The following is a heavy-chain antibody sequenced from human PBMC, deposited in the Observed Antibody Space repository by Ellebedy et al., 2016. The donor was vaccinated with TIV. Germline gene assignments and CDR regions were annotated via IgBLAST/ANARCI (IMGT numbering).Heavy chain of an antibody. V-gene: IGHV1-3*04. D-gene: IGHD3-3*01. CDR2: INTGNGNT. Sequence: ASVKVSXKASGHTFTAYGIHWVRQTPGQGLEWMGWINTGNGNTKFSPSFQGRVTITSDTSASTAYMELSSLGSEDTAIYYCATREWQDPMDVWGQGTTVTVSS. CDR3: ATREWQDPMDV. CDR1: GHTFTAYG. J-gene: IGHJ6*02.